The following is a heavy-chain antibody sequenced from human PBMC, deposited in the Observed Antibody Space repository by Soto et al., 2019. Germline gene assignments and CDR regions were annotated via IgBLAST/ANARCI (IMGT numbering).Heavy chain of an antibody. Sequence: ASVKVSCKVSGYPFTTYYIHWVRQAPGQGLEWMGWMNPNSGNTGYAQKFQGRVTMTRNTSISTAYMELSSLRSEDTAVYYCARVSAHDYWGQGTLVTVSS. CDR3: ARVSAHDY. V-gene: IGHV1-8*02. CDR2: MNPNSGNT. J-gene: IGHJ4*02. CDR1: GYPFTTYY.